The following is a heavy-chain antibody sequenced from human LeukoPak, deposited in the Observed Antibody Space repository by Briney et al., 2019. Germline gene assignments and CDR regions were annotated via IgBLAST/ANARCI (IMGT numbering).Heavy chain of an antibody. J-gene: IGHJ4*02. Sequence: PLETLSLTCTVSGGSISSDYWSWIRQPPGKGLEWIAYIHYSGSTSYNPSLKSRLTISLDTSKNQFSLKLSSVTAADTAVYHCARLDGNWNYFDYWGQGTLVTVSS. CDR1: GGSISSDY. D-gene: IGHD1-20*01. V-gene: IGHV4-59*08. CDR3: ARLDGNWNYFDY. CDR2: IHYSGST.